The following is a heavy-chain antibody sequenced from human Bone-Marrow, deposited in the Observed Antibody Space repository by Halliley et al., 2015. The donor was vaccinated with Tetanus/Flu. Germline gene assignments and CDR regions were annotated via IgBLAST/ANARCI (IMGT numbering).Heavy chain of an antibody. CDR2: TYYRSKWYN. V-gene: IGHV6-1*01. D-gene: IGHD1-26*01. CDR3: AREILGATHLNPIPWLDP. Sequence: GLVKPSQTLSLTCAISGDSVSTNNAAWNWIRQSPSRGLEWLGRTYYRSKWYNDYAVSVKSRITINPDTSKNQFSLQLNSVTHEDTAVYYCAREILGATHLNPIPWLDPWGQGTVVTVSS. J-gene: IGHJ5*02. CDR1: GDSVSTNNAA.